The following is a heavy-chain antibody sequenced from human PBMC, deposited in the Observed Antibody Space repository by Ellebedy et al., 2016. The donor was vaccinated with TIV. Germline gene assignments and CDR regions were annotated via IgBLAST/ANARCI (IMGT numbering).Heavy chain of an antibody. CDR3: ARCAMAAAGDDY. V-gene: IGHV3-7*01. Sequence: DSVSGRITIYRDNAKKSLYLQMNSLRAEDTAVYYCARCAMAAAGDDYWGQGTLVTVSS. D-gene: IGHD6-13*01. J-gene: IGHJ4*02.